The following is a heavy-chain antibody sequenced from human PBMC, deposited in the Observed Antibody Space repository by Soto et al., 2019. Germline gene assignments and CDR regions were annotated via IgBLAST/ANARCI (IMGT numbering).Heavy chain of an antibody. Sequence: SDTLSLTCTVSGGSISSYYWSWIRQPAGKGLEWIGRIYTSGSTNYNPSIKSRVTMSVDTSKNQFSLKLSSVTAADTAVYYCARELNILRGYYRVMDYWGQGTLVTSPQ. J-gene: IGHJ4*02. CDR1: GGSISSYY. V-gene: IGHV4-4*07. CDR2: IYTSGST. D-gene: IGHD3-9*01. CDR3: ARELNILRGYYRVMDY.